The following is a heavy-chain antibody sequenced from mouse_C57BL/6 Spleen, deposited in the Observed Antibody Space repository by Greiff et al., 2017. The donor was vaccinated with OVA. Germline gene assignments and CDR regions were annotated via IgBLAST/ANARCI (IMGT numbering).Heavy chain of an antibody. V-gene: IGHV1-50*01. CDR1: GYTFTSYW. Sequence: QVQLQQPGAELVKPGASVKLSCKASGYTFTSYWMQWVKQRPGQGLEWIGEIDPSDSYTNYNQKFKGKATLTVDTSSRTAYMQLSSLTSEDSAGYYCARRITTVVATRYAMDYWGQGTSVTVSS. D-gene: IGHD1-1*01. CDR3: ARRITTVVATRYAMDY. J-gene: IGHJ4*01. CDR2: IDPSDSYT.